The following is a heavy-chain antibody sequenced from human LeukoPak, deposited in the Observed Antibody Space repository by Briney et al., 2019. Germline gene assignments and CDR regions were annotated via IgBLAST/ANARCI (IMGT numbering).Heavy chain of an antibody. D-gene: IGHD2-2*01. CDR1: GGSFSGYY. V-gene: IGHV4-34*01. J-gene: IGHJ5*02. Sequence: PSETLSLTCAVYGGSFSGYYWSWIRQPPGKGLEWIGEINHSGSTNYNPSLKSRVTTSVDTSKNQFSLKLSSVTAADTAVYYCAKDGRGGDCTSASCTNWFGPWGQGTLVTVSS. CDR3: AKDGRGGDCTSASCTNWFGP. CDR2: INHSGST.